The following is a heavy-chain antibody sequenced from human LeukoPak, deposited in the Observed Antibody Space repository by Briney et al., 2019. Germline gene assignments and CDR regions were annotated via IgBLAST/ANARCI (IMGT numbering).Heavy chain of an antibody. D-gene: IGHD3-22*01. CDR1: GFTFSSYG. Sequence: GGSLRLSCAASGFTFSSYGMSWVRQAPGKGLEWVSAISGSGGSTYYADSVKGRFTISRDNSKNTLYLQMNSLRAEDTAVYYCATHYYYDSSGYPDAFDIWGQGTVVTVSS. CDR2: ISGSGGST. CDR3: ATHYYYDSSGYPDAFDI. V-gene: IGHV3-23*01. J-gene: IGHJ3*02.